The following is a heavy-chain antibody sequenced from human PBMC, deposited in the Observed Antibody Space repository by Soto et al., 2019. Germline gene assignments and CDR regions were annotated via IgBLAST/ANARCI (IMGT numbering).Heavy chain of an antibody. CDR2: IIPILGIA. CDR1: GGTFSSYT. CDR3: ARGAYQLLRSMNAFDI. J-gene: IGHJ3*02. D-gene: IGHD2-2*01. Sequence: GASVKVSCKASGGTFSSYTISWVRQAPGQGLEWMGRIIPILGIANYAQKFQGRVTITADKSTSTAYMELSSLRSEDTAVYYCARGAYQLLRSMNAFDIWGQGTMVTVSS. V-gene: IGHV1-69*02.